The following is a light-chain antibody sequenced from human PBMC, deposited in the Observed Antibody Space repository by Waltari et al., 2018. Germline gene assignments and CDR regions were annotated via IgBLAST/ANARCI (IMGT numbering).Light chain of an antibody. V-gene: IGKV1-33*01. CDR2: DAS. J-gene: IGKJ1*01. Sequence: DIKMTQSPSSLSASVGDRVTITCQASQDINNYLNWYQQKPGKAPKLLIYDASSLETGVPSRFSGSGSGTHFSFTISSLQPEDFATYYCQQYNNLPWTFGQGTKVEVK. CDR3: QQYNNLPWT. CDR1: QDINNY.